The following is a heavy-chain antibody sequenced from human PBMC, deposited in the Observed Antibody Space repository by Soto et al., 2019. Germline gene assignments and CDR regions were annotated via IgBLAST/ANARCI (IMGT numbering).Heavy chain of an antibody. CDR3: ARDLVRGVVAATPVGAFDI. Sequence: QVQLVQSGAEVKKPGSSVKVSCKASGGTFSSYAISWVRQAPGQGLEWMGGIIPIFGTANYAQKFQGRVTITADESTSKAYMELSSLRAEDTGVYYCARDLVRGVVAATPVGAFDIWGQGTMVTVSS. CDR1: GGTFSSYA. V-gene: IGHV1-69*01. CDR2: IIPIFGTA. D-gene: IGHD2-15*01. J-gene: IGHJ3*02.